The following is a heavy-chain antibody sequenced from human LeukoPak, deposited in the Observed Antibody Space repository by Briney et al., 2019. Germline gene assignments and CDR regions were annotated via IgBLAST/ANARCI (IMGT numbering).Heavy chain of an antibody. CDR2: IYYSGST. D-gene: IGHD3-22*01. J-gene: IGHJ5*02. CDR1: GGSFSGYY. CDR3: ARDQIYYYDSSGQPA. Sequence: SETLSLTCAVYGGSFSGYYWSWIRQPPGKGLEWIGSIYYSGSTYYNPSLKSRVTISVDTSKNQFSLKLSSVTAADTAVYYCARDQIYYYDSSGQPAWGQGTLVTVSS. V-gene: IGHV4-34*01.